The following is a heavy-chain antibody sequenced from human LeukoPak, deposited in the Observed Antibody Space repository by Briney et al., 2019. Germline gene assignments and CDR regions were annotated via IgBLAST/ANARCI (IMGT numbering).Heavy chain of an antibody. CDR2: ISRSGGST. J-gene: IGHJ6*02. CDR1: GFTFSSSA. D-gene: IGHD3-10*01. Sequence: GGSLRLSCAASGFTFSSSAMSWVRQAPGKGLEWVSAISRSGGSTYDADSVKGRFTISRDSSKNTLSLQMSSLRAEDTAIYYCARINGYYGFYAMDVWGQGTTVTVSS. V-gene: IGHV3-23*01. CDR3: ARINGYYGFYAMDV.